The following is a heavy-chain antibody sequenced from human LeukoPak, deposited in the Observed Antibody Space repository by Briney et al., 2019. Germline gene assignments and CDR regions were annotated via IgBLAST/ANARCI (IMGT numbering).Heavy chain of an antibody. CDR1: GVSFSGYY. V-gene: IGHV4-34*01. CDR3: ARRDYCTSTSCYESYNWFDP. D-gene: IGHD2-2*01. J-gene: IGHJ5*02. Sequence: SETLSLTCAVYGVSFSGYYWSWLRQPPGRGLEWIGEVNHSGSTNYSPSLKSRVTMSVDTSNNQFSLKLSSVTAADTAVYYCARRDYCTSTSCYESYNWFDPWGQGTLVTVSS. CDR2: VNHSGST.